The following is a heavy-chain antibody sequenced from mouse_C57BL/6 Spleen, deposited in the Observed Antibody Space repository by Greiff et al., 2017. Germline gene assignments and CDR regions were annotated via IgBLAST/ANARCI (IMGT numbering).Heavy chain of an antibody. Sequence: QVQLQQSGAELARPGASVKMSCKASGYTFTSYTMHWVKQRPGQGLEWIGYINPSSGYARYNQKFKDKATLTADKSSSTAYVQLSSLTSEDSAVYYCARDNCSSSWWFAYWGQGTLVTVSA. J-gene: IGHJ3*01. V-gene: IGHV1-4*01. D-gene: IGHD1-1*01. CDR3: ARDNCSSSWWFAY. CDR2: INPSSGYA. CDR1: GYTFTSYT.